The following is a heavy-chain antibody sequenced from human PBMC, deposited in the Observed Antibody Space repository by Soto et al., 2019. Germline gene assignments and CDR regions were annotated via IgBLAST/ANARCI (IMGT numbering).Heavy chain of an antibody. D-gene: IGHD6-13*01. V-gene: IGHV4-34*01. Sequence: QVQLQQWGAGLLKPSETLSLTCAVYGGSFSGYYWSWIRQPPGKGLEWIGEINHSGSTNYNPSLKSRVTISVDTSKNQFSLKLSSVTAADTAVYYCARAIAAPPGAMDVWGKGTTVTVSS. CDR3: ARAIAAPPGAMDV. CDR1: GGSFSGYY. CDR2: INHSGST. J-gene: IGHJ6*03.